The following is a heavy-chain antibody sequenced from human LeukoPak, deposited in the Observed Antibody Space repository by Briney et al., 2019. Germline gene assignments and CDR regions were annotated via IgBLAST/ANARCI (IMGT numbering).Heavy chain of an antibody. CDR2: FDPEDGET. Sequence: ASVKVSCKASGYTFTAYYMHWVRQAPGKGLEWMGGFDPEDGETIYAQKFQGRVTMTEDTSTDTAYMELSSLRSEDTAVYYCATSSISGSYYFDYWGQGTLVTVSS. CDR1: GYTFTAYY. V-gene: IGHV1-24*01. CDR3: ATSSISGSYYFDY. J-gene: IGHJ4*02. D-gene: IGHD1-26*01.